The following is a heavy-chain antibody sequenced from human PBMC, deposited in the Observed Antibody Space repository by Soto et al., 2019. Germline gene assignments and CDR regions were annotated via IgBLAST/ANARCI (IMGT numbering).Heavy chain of an antibody. CDR2: INPSGGST. D-gene: IGHD2-2*02. CDR1: GYTFTSYY. J-gene: IGHJ6*02. Sequence: ASVKVSCKASGYTFTSYYMHWVRQAPGQGLEWMGIINPSGGSTSYAQKFQGRVTMTRDTSTSTVYMELSSLRSEDTAVYYCARDATGDIVVVPAAIPWGEYYCYGMDVWGQGTTVTVSS. CDR3: ARDATGDIVVVPAAIPWGEYYCYGMDV. V-gene: IGHV1-46*01.